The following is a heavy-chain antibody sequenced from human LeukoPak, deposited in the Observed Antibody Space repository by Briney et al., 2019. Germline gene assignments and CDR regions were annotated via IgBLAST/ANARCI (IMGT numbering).Heavy chain of an antibody. CDR2: INHSGST. V-gene: IGHV4-34*01. Sequence: SETLSLTCAVYGGSFSGYYWSWIRQPPGKGLEWIGEINHSGSTNYNPSLKSRVTISVDTSKNQFSLKLSSVTATDTAVYYCARGRVVVVAATRVVLGYYGMDVWGQGTTVTVSS. CDR1: GGSFSGYY. D-gene: IGHD2-15*01. CDR3: ARGRVVVVAATRVVLGYYGMDV. J-gene: IGHJ6*02.